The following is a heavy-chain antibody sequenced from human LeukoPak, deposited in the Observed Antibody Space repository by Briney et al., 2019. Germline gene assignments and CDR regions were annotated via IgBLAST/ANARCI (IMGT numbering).Heavy chain of an antibody. D-gene: IGHD3-16*01. J-gene: IGHJ3*01. Sequence: GGSLRLSCATFGLTFTKAWMSWFRQAPGKGLEWVGRIKSKIDGETSDYAAPVQGRFSISRDDSKNMLYLQMSSLKIEDTAVYYCATDPGEWQPVWGQGSMVTVSS. CDR3: ATDPGEWQPV. CDR1: GLTFTKAW. V-gene: IGHV3-15*01. CDR2: IKSKIDGETS.